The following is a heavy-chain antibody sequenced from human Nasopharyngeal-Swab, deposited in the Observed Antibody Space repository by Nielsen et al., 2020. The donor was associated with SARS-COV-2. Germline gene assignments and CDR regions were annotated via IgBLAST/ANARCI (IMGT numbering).Heavy chain of an antibody. CDR1: GFTFRDHA. D-gene: IGHD6-25*01. CDR2: ISGSGNT. Sequence: GESLKISCEASGFTFRDHAMTWVRQAPGKGLEWVSTISGSGNTHYADSVKGRFTISRDNSKNKVFLQMNSLRAEDTAIYSCASWAGSSRDYYGPLDYWGQGNLVTVSS. V-gene: IGHV3-23*01. CDR3: ASWAGSSRDYYGPLDY. J-gene: IGHJ4*02.